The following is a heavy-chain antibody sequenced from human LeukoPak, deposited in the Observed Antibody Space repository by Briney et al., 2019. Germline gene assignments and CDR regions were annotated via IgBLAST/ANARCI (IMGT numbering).Heavy chain of an antibody. CDR3: ARASIDYDFWSGYYPFDY. D-gene: IGHD3-3*01. Sequence: SVKVSCKASGSTFSSYAISWVRQAPGQGLEWMGGIIPIFGTANYAQKFQGRVTITTDESTSTAYMELSSLRSEDTAVYYCARASIDYDFWSGYYPFDYWGQGTLVTVSS. J-gene: IGHJ4*02. CDR1: GSTFSSYA. CDR2: IIPIFGTA. V-gene: IGHV1-69*05.